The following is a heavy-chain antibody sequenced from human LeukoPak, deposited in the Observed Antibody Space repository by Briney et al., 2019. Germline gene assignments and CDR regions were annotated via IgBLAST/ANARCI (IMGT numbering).Heavy chain of an antibody. V-gene: IGHV4-34*01. J-gene: IGHJ4*02. D-gene: IGHD6-13*01. CDR2: INHSGST. Sequence: SETLSLTCAVYGGSFSGYYWSWIRQPPGKGLEWIGEINHSGSTNYNPSLKSRVTISVDTSKNQFSLKLSSVTAADTAVYYCARSRSRGYFDYWGQGTLVSVSS. CDR3: ARSRSRGYFDY. CDR1: GGSFSGYY.